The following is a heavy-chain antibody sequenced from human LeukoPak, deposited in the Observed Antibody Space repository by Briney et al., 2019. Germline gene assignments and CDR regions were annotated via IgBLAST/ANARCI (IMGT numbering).Heavy chain of an antibody. J-gene: IGHJ3*02. V-gene: IGHV4-39*07. CDR1: GGSISSSSSY. CDR2: INHSGST. D-gene: IGHD3-22*01. Sequence: PSETLSLTCSVSGGSISSSSSYWGWIRQPPGKGLEWIGEINHSGSTNYNPSLKSRVTISVDTSKNQFSLKLSSVTAADTAVYYCARYDSSGYDAFDIWGQGTMVTVSS. CDR3: ARYDSSGYDAFDI.